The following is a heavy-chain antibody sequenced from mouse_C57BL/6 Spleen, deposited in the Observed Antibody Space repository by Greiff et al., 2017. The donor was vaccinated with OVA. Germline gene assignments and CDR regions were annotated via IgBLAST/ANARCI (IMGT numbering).Heavy chain of an antibody. V-gene: IGHV6-3*01. CDR3: PIYYGFAY. CDR1: GFTFSNYW. D-gene: IGHD2-1*01. CDR2: IRLKSDNYAT. J-gene: IGHJ3*01. Sequence: EVQRVESGGGLVQPGGSMKLSCVASGFTFSNYWMNWVRQSPEKGLEWVAQIRLKSDNYATHYAESVKGRFTISRDDSKSSVYLQMNNLRAEDTGIYYCPIYYGFAYWGQGTLVTVSA.